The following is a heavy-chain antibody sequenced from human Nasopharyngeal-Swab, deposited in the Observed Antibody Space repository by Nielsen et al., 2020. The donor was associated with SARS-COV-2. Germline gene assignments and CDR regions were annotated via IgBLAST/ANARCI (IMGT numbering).Heavy chain of an antibody. CDR2: ISYSGTT. Sequence: ETLSLTCTVSGGSISSYYWSWIRQHPGKGLEWIGYISYSGTTYYNPSLKSRVIISVDTSKNQFSLKVSSVIAADTALYYCARGNRPYESFDYWGQGILVTVSS. CDR3: ARGNRPYESFDY. V-gene: IGHV4-59*06. D-gene: IGHD5-12*01. J-gene: IGHJ4*02. CDR1: GGSISSYY.